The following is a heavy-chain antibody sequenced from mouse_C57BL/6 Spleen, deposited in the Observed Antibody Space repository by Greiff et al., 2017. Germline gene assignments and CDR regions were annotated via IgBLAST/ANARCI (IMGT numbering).Heavy chain of an antibody. V-gene: IGHV5-4*03. CDR3: ARALITTVVAPHWYFDV. Sequence: VMLVESGGGLVKPGGSLKLSCAASGFTFSSYAMSWVRQTPEKRLEWVATISDGGSYTYYPDNVKGRFPISRENAKNNLYLQMNHLKAADSAMYYCARALITTVVAPHWYFDVWGTGTTVTVSS. CDR2: ISDGGSYT. CDR1: GFTFSSYA. D-gene: IGHD1-1*01. J-gene: IGHJ1*03.